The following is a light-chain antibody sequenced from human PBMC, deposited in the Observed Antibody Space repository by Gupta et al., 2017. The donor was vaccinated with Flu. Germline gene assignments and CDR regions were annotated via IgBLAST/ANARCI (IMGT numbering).Light chain of an antibody. Sequence: VTLSVTTGERASQCGRDSQSDTNYLAWYQQKPGQPPKLLIYCASTRAAGIPDRFSGSGSGTDFTLTISSLQAEDVAVYYCQQYDSSPPWTFGQGTKVEIK. CDR1: QSDTNY. CDR3: QQYDSSPPWT. J-gene: IGKJ1*01. CDR2: CAS. V-gene: IGKV3-15*01.